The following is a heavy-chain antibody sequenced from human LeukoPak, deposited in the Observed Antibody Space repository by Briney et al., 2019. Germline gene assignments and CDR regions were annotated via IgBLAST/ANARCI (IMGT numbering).Heavy chain of an antibody. D-gene: IGHD4-4*01. CDR1: GFTFSSYA. V-gene: IGHV3-23*01. J-gene: IGHJ3*02. Sequence: PGGSLRLSCAASGFTFSSYAMSWVRQAPGKGLEWVSAISGSGGSTYYADSVKGRFTISRDNSKNTLYLQMNSLRAEDTAVYYCAKALGDYSKFPDAFDIWGQGTMVTVSS. CDR2: ISGSGGST. CDR3: AKALGDYSKFPDAFDI.